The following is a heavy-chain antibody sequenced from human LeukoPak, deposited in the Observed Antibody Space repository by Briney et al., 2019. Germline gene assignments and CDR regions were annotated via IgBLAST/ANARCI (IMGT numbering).Heavy chain of an antibody. CDR1: GFTFSSYW. D-gene: IGHD2-2*01. J-gene: IGHJ4*02. Sequence: GGSLRLSCAASGFTFSSYWMSWVRQAPGKGLEWVANIKQDRSEKYYVDSVKGRFTISRDNAKNSLYLQMNSLRAEDTAVYYCARAGSRYCSSTSCYEFWGQGTLVTVSS. V-gene: IGHV3-7*01. CDR3: ARAGSRYCSSTSCYEF. CDR2: IKQDRSEK.